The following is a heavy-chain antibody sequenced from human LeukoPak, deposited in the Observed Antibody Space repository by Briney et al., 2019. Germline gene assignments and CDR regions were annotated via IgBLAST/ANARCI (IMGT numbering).Heavy chain of an antibody. J-gene: IGHJ6*03. CDR2: IIWNAANT. D-gene: IGHD3-10*01. CDR3: ARAPGSSLRGYYYYYMDV. Sequence: GGSLRLSCAASGFTFDDYGMSWVRQAAGKGLEWVSGIIWNAANTGYADSVKGRFTISRDNVKNSLYLQMNSLRAEDTALYYFARAPGSSLRGYYYYYMDVWGKGTTVTVSS. CDR1: GFTFDDYG. V-gene: IGHV3-20*04.